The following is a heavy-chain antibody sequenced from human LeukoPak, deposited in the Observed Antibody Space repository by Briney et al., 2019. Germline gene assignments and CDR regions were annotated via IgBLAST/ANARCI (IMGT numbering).Heavy chain of an antibody. CDR2: ISAYNGNT. Sequence: GASVKVSCKASGYTFTSYGISWVRQAPGQGLEWMGWISAYNGNTNYAQKLQGRVTMTTDTSTSTAYMELRSLRSDDTAVYYCARDFHPRLMTIFRVVGAFDIWGQGTMVTVSS. J-gene: IGHJ3*02. CDR3: ARDFHPRLMTIFRVVGAFDI. D-gene: IGHD3-3*01. CDR1: GYTFTSYG. V-gene: IGHV1-18*01.